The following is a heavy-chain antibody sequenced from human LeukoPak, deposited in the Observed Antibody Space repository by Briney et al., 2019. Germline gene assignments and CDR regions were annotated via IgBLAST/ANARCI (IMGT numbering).Heavy chain of an antibody. CDR1: GGSFSGYY. CDR2: INHSGST. Sequence: SETLSLTCAVYGGSFSGYYWSWLRQPPGKGLEWIGEINHSGSTNYNPSLKSRVTISVDTSKNQFSLKLSSVTAADTAVYYCAATGVILSLPVAFDIWGQGTMVTVSS. J-gene: IGHJ3*02. V-gene: IGHV4-34*01. CDR3: AATGVILSLPVAFDI. D-gene: IGHD3-16*02.